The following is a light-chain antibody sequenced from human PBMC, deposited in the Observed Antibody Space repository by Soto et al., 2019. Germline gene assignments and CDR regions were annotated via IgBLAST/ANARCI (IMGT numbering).Light chain of an antibody. CDR2: EVS. J-gene: IGLJ3*02. V-gene: IGLV2-14*01. Sequence: SVLTQPASVSGSPGQSITISCTGTTSDVGGYNFVSWYQQHPGKAPKLMIYEVSNRPSGVSHRFSGSKSGNTASLTISGLQAEDEADYYCLSYTSSITWVFGGGTKLTVL. CDR3: LSYTSSITWV. CDR1: TSDVGGYNF.